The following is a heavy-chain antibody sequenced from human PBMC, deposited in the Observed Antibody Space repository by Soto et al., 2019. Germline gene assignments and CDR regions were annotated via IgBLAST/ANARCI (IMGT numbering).Heavy chain of an antibody. CDR1: GFTFSSYA. CDR2: ISYDGSNK. Sequence: QVQLVESGGGVVQPGRSLRLSCAASGFTFSSYAMHWVRQAPGKGLEWVAVISYDGSNKYYADSVKGRFTISRDNSKNTLYLKMNSLRAEDTAVYYCARDQTVGAARPFGRSLGLWGRGTLVTVSS. CDR3: ARDQTVGAARPFGRSLGL. V-gene: IGHV3-30-3*01. J-gene: IGHJ2*01. D-gene: IGHD6-6*01.